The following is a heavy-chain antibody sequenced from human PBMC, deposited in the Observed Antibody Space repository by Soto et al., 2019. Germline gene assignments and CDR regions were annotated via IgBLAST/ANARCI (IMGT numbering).Heavy chain of an antibody. V-gene: IGHV3-21*01. Sequence: GGSLRLSCAASGVTFSSYSMNWVLQGPGEGLEGGSSISSSSSYIYYADSVKGRFTISRDNAKNSLYLQMNSLRADDTAVYYCACGHRSCGGDWPDYWGQGTLVTVSS. CDR3: ACGHRSCGGDWPDY. D-gene: IGHD2-21*02. CDR2: ISSSSSYI. CDR1: GVTFSSYS. J-gene: IGHJ4*02.